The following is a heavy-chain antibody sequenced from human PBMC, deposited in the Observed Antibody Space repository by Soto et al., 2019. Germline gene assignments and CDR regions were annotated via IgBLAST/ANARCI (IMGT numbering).Heavy chain of an antibody. CDR3: ERHQQDSQYYYDSSGYYHVGY. Sequence: PSEALALTSTVSGGSISSISYYWVWIRQPPGKGREWIGSSYDSVSTYYNPSLKRRVTISVDTYKNQFSLKLSSVTAATTAVYYCERHQQDSQYYYDSSGYYHVGYWGQGHPVTASS. CDR1: GGSISSISYY. CDR2: SYDSVST. V-gene: IGHV4-39*01. J-gene: IGHJ4*02. D-gene: IGHD3-22*01.